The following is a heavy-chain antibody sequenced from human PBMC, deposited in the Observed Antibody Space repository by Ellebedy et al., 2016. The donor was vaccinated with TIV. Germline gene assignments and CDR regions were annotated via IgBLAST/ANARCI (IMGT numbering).Heavy chain of an antibody. CDR3: ARHGAVVSYGPHWYFDL. D-gene: IGHD5-18*01. J-gene: IGHJ2*01. CDR1: GYSFTSYW. V-gene: IGHV5-10-1*01. Sequence: GESLKISCKGSGYSFTSYWISWVRQMPGKGLEWMGRIDPSDSYTNYSPSFQGHVTISADKSISTAYLQWSSLKASDTAMYYCARHGAVVSYGPHWYFDLWGRGTLVTVSS. CDR2: IDPSDSYT.